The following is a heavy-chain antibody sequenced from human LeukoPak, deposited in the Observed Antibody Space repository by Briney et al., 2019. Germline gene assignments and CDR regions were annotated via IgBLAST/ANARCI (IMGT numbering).Heavy chain of an antibody. Sequence: GGSLRLSCAASGFTFNNYDITWVRQAPGKGLEWVSKISGSGGTTYYADSVKGRFTISRDNSKNTLYLQMNSLRAEDTTVYYCAKESTVTPGSVNWFDPWGQGTLVTVSS. CDR2: ISGSGGTT. J-gene: IGHJ5*02. CDR1: GFTFNNYD. D-gene: IGHD4-17*01. CDR3: AKESTVTPGSVNWFDP. V-gene: IGHV3-23*01.